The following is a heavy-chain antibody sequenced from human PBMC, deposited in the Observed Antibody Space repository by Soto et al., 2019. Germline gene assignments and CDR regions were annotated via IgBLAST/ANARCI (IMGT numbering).Heavy chain of an antibody. V-gene: IGHV4-31*11. CDR2: IYHRGTT. CDR3: ARGQGYGDNEL. D-gene: IGHD4-17*01. J-gene: IGHJ4*02. Sequence: QVQLQESGPGLVKPSQTLSLTCVVSGGSISSGGYYWHWIRQRPEKGLEWIGYIYHRGTTYYNPSFAGRVSVSLDTSKNQVSLRLNSVTAADTAVYFCARGQGYGDNELWGQGTLVTVST. CDR1: GGSISSGGYY.